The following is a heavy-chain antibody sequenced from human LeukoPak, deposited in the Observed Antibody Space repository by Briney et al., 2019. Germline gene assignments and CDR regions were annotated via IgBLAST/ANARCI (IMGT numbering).Heavy chain of an antibody. CDR3: ARDGRFSSGSSNWFDP. Sequence: GESLRLSCAASGFTVSSNYMSWVRQAPGKGLEWVSVIYSGGSTYYADSVKGRFTISRDNSKNTLYLQMNSLRAEDTAVYYCARDGRFSSGSSNWFDPWGQGTLATVSS. J-gene: IGHJ5*02. V-gene: IGHV3-53*01. CDR2: IYSGGST. D-gene: IGHD6-19*01. CDR1: GFTVSSNY.